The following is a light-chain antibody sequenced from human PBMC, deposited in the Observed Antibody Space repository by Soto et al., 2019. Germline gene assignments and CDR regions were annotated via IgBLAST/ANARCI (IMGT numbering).Light chain of an antibody. V-gene: IGKV3-20*01. CDR3: QFCVTSPFT. CDR1: QSVSSNY. CDR2: GAS. J-gene: IGKJ3*01. Sequence: EIVLTQSPGTLSLSPGERATLSCRASQSVSSNYLAWYQQKPGQAPRLLIYGASRRATGIPDRISGSGSGTDFTLTISSVEPEDFAVYYCQFCVTSPFTFGPGTKVDIK.